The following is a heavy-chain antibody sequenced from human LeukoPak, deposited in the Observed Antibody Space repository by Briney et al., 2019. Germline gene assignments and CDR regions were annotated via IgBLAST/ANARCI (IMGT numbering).Heavy chain of an antibody. V-gene: IGHV1-69*13. Sequence: SVKVSCKASGYTFTSYYMHWVRQAPGQGLEWMGGIIPIFGTANYAQKFQGRVTITADESTSTAYMELSSLRSEDTAVYYCARGRYYDFWSGPKNAFDIWGQGTMVTVSS. CDR1: GYTFTSYY. D-gene: IGHD3-3*01. CDR3: ARGRYYDFWSGPKNAFDI. CDR2: IIPIFGTA. J-gene: IGHJ3*02.